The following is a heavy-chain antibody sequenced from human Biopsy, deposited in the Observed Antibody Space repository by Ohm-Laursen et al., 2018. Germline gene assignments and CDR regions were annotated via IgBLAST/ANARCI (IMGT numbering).Heavy chain of an antibody. CDR1: GFSFSSYG. D-gene: IGHD5-18*01. J-gene: IGHJ6*02. Sequence: SLRLSCAASGFSFSSYGMHWVRQAPGKGLEWVAFIFYDGSNTYYADSVKGRFTISRDNSRDTLYLQMSSLRAEDTAVYYCAKDRYNYTPIGGFSMDVWGQGTTVTVSS. CDR2: IFYDGSNT. CDR3: AKDRYNYTPIGGFSMDV. V-gene: IGHV3-30*02.